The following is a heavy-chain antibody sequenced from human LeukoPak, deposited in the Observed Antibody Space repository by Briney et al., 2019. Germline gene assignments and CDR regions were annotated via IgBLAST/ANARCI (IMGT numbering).Heavy chain of an antibody. CDR2: IKQDGSEK. CDR3: ARARQKYYDSSGYRYYYGMDV. J-gene: IGHJ6*02. V-gene: IGHV3-7*01. CDR1: GFTFSSYW. Sequence: PGGSLRLSCAGSGFTFSSYWMSWVRQAPGKGLEWVANIKQDGSEKYYVDSVKGRFTISRDNAKNSLYLQMNSLRAEDTAVYYCARARQKYYDSSGYRYYYGMDVWGQGTTVTVSS. D-gene: IGHD3-22*01.